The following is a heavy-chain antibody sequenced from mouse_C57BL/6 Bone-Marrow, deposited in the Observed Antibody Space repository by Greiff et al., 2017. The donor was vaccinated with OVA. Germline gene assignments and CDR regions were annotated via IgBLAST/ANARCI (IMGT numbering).Heavy chain of an antibody. D-gene: IGHD1-1*01. CDR2: IYPGSGST. Sequence: QVQLQQPGAELVKPGASVKMSCKASGYTFTSYWITWVKQRPGQGLEWIGDIYPGSGSTNYNEKFKSKATLTVDTSSSTAYMQLSSLTSEDSAVYYCARGVYYGSRGAYWGQGTLVTVSA. CDR1: GYTFTSYW. J-gene: IGHJ3*01. V-gene: IGHV1-55*01. CDR3: ARGVYYGSRGAY.